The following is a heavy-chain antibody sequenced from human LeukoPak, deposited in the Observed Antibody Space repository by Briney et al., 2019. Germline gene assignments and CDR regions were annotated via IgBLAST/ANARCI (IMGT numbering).Heavy chain of an antibody. V-gene: IGHV3-7*01. Sequence: GGSLRLSCAASGFTFSTYVMNWFRQAPGKGLEWVANIRQDGSEKYYVDSVEGRFTISRDNAKKSLFLQMNSLRVEDTAVYYCARDMRGDGFDIWGQGTMVTVSS. D-gene: IGHD2-2*01. J-gene: IGHJ3*02. CDR3: ARDMRGDGFDI. CDR1: GFTFSTYV. CDR2: IRQDGSEK.